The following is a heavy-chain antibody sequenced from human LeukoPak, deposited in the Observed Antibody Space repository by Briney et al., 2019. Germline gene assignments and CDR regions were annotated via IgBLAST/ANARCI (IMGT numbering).Heavy chain of an antibody. V-gene: IGHV3-30*02. J-gene: IGHJ6*03. CDR2: IRYDGSIK. Sequence: GRSLRLSCAASGFTFSSYAMHWVRQAPGKGLDWVAFIRYDGSIKDHADSVKGRFTISRDDSTNTLVLQMSDLRVEDTAVYYCAKGSFYCSSKSCPQYYYYMDVWGQGTTVTVSS. CDR3: AKGSFYCSSKSCPQYYYYMDV. D-gene: IGHD2-2*01. CDR1: GFTFSSYA.